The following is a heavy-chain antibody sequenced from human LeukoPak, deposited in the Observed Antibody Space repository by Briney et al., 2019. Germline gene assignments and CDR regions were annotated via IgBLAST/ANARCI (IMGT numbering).Heavy chain of an antibody. CDR2: IIPIFGTA. D-gene: IGHD1-26*01. V-gene: IGHV1-69*05. J-gene: IGHJ4*02. Sequence: SVKVSCKASGGTFSSYAISWVRQAPGQGLEWMGGIIPIFGTANYAQKFQGRVTITTDESTSTAYMELSSLRSEDTAVYYCAKESELRTYLDYWGQGTLVTVSS. CDR3: AKESELRTYLDY. CDR1: GGTFSSYA.